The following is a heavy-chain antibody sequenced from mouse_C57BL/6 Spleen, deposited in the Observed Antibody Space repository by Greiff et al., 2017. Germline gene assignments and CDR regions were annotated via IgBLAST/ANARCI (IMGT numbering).Heavy chain of an antibody. D-gene: IGHD2-4*01. Sequence: EVQLQQSGPELVKPGASVKISCKASGYTFTDYYMNWVKQSHGKSLEWIGDINPNNGGTSYNQKFKGKATLTVDKSSSTAYMELRSLTSEDSAVYYCARSPIYYDFSFAYWGQGTLVTVSA. J-gene: IGHJ3*01. V-gene: IGHV1-26*01. CDR2: INPNNGGT. CDR3: ARSPIYYDFSFAY. CDR1: GYTFTDYY.